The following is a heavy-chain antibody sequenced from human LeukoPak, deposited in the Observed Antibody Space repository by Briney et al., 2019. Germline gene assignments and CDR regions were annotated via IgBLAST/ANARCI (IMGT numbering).Heavy chain of an antibody. J-gene: IGHJ4*02. D-gene: IGHD3-3*01. V-gene: IGHV1-2*06. Sequence: ASVKVSCKASGYTFTGYYMHWVRQAPGQGLEWMGRINPNSGGTNYAEKLQGRVTMTRDTSMSTAYMEMSRLRADDTAVYYCAREDYYDFWSGYYTYSYFDYWGQGTLVTVSS. CDR1: GYTFTGYY. CDR2: INPNSGGT. CDR3: AREDYYDFWSGYYTYSYFDY.